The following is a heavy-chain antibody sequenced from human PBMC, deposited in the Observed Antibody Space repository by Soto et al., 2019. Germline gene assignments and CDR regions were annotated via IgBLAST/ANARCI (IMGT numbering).Heavy chain of an antibody. D-gene: IGHD2-15*01. Sequence: EVQLVESGGGLVQPGESLRLSCAASGFTFSNYWMHWVRQAPGKGLVWVSRIDSDGSRITYADFVKGRFTISRDNAKNTVYLHMNSLTAEDAAVYYCVRTSLVVVAATREYFWGQGTLVTVSS. V-gene: IGHV3-74*01. CDR1: GFTFSNYW. CDR2: IDSDGSRI. J-gene: IGHJ4*02. CDR3: VRTSLVVVAATREYF.